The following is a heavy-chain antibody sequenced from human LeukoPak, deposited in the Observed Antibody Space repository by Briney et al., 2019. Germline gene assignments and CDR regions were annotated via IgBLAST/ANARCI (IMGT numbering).Heavy chain of an antibody. CDR1: GYTFTGYY. CDR2: INPNSGGT. D-gene: IGHD3-10*01. CDR3: ARDLDGSGSSD. Sequence: ASVKVSCKVSGYTFTGYYMHWVRQAPGQRLEWMGWINPNSGGTNYAQKFQGRVTMTRDTSISTAYMELIRLRSDDTAVYYCARDLDGSGSSDWGQGTLVTVSS. J-gene: IGHJ4*02. V-gene: IGHV1-2*02.